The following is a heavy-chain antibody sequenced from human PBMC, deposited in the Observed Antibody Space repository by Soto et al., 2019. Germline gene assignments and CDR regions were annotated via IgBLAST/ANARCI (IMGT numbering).Heavy chain of an antibody. CDR2: INWNGGST. J-gene: IGHJ2*01. D-gene: IGHD4-17*01. CDR3: ARDGIYGDYAGTWYFDL. Sequence: EVQLVESGGGVVRPGGSLRLSCAASGFTFDDYGMSWVRQAPGKGLEWVSGINWNGGSTGYADSVKGRFTISRDNAKNPLYLQRNSLRAEDTALYHCARDGIYGDYAGTWYFDLGGRGTLVTVSS. V-gene: IGHV3-20*01. CDR1: GFTFDDYG.